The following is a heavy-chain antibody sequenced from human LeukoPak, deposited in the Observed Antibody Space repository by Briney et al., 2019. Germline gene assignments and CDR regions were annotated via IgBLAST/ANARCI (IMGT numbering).Heavy chain of an antibody. CDR1: GGSISSYY. J-gene: IGHJ4*02. Sequence: TSDTLSLTCTVSGGSISSYYWSWIRQPPGKGLEWIGYIYYSGSTNYNPSLKGRVTISVDTSKNQFSLKLSSVTAADTAVYYCARHLDSYGYVYFDYWGQGTLVTVSS. V-gene: IGHV4-59*08. D-gene: IGHD5-18*01. CDR3: ARHLDSYGYVYFDY. CDR2: IYYSGST.